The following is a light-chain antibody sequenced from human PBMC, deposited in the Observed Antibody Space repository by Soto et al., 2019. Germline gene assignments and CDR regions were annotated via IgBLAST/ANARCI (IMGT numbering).Light chain of an antibody. Sequence: EIVLTQSPGTLSLSPGERATLSCRASQSVSSNYLAWYQQKPGQAPRLLIYGASSRATGIPDRFSGSGSGTDFTLTISRLEPEDFAVYSCQQYGTSPLTFGGWTKIQIK. CDR2: GAS. CDR3: QQYGTSPLT. V-gene: IGKV3-20*01. J-gene: IGKJ4*01. CDR1: QSVSSNY.